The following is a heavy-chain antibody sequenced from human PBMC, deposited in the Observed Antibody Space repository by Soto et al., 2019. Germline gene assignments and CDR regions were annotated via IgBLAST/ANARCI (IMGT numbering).Heavy chain of an antibody. J-gene: IGHJ4*02. CDR1: GGTFSSYA. V-gene: IGHV1-69*13. CDR2: IIPIFGTA. CDR3: ARGKGYYDSSGYYYEPFDY. Sequence: ASVKVSCKASGGTFSSYAISWVRQAPGQGLEWMGGIIPIFGTANYAQKFQGRVTITADESTSTAYMELSSLRSEDTAVYYCARGKGYYDSSGYYYEPFDYWGQGTLVTVSS. D-gene: IGHD3-22*01.